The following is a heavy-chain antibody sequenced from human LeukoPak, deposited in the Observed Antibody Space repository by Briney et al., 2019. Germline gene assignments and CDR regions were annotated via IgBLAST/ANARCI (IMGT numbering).Heavy chain of an antibody. CDR2: IIPIFGTA. Sequence: ASVKVSCKASGGTFSSYAISWVRQAPGQGLEWMGGIIPIFGTANDAQKFQGRVTITTDESTSTAYMELSSLRSEETAAYYCASGYCSGGSCEVYFDYWGQGTLVTVSS. CDR1: GGTFSSYA. J-gene: IGHJ4*02. CDR3: ASGYCSGGSCEVYFDY. D-gene: IGHD2-15*01. V-gene: IGHV1-69*05.